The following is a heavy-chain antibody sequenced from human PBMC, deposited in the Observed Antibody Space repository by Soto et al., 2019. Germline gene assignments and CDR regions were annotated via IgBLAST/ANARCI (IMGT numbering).Heavy chain of an antibody. J-gene: IGHJ5*02. CDR3: AKDRGAGGRFSGIAVAGIPS. D-gene: IGHD6-19*01. Sequence: EVQLLKSGGGLVQPGGSLRLSCAASGFTFSSYAMSWVRQTPGKGLEWVSGISGGGGNTYYADSVTGRFTISRDNSSNTLYLQMNSLRAADTAIYYCAKDRGAGGRFSGIAVAGIPSWGQGTQVTVSS. V-gene: IGHV3-23*01. CDR1: GFTFSSYA. CDR2: ISGGGGNT.